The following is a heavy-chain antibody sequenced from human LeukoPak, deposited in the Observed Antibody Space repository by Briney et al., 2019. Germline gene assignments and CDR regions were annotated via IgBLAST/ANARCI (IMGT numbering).Heavy chain of an antibody. CDR2: IYYSGST. V-gene: IGHV4-39*01. D-gene: IGHD6-19*01. Sequence: SETLSPTCTVSGGSISSSSYYWGWIRQPPGKGLEWIGSIYYSGSTYYNPSPKSRVTISVDTSKNQFSLKLSSVTAADTAVYYCARLNTIAVAVESWFDPWGQGTLVTVSS. J-gene: IGHJ5*02. CDR1: GGSISSSSYY. CDR3: ARLNTIAVAVESWFDP.